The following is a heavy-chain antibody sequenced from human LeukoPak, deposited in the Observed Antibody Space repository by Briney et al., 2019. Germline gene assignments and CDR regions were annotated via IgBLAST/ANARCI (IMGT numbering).Heavy chain of an antibody. V-gene: IGHV1-2*06. CDR2: LDPNSGGT. CDR3: TRDLTISAPIGI. Sequence: ASVKVSCKASGYTFTGYAMHWVRQAPGQGLEWVGRLDPNSGGTNYAQDFQGRVTITRDTSINTAYMELSRLRSDDTAKYYCTRDLTISAPIGIWGKGTLVTVSA. J-gene: IGHJ4*02. D-gene: IGHD3-9*01. CDR1: GYTFTGYA.